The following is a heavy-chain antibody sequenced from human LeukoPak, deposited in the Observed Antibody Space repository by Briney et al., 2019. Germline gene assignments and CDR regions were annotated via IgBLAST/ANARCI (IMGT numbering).Heavy chain of an antibody. Sequence: GGSLRLSCAASGFTFSGFSMSWARQSPTKGLEWVANIKQDGSERYYVDSVKGRFTISRDNAKNSLSSQMNNLRVEDTAVYYCAGAGSHWHYVYWGQGTVVTVSS. V-gene: IGHV3-7*01. J-gene: IGHJ4*02. D-gene: IGHD3-10*01. CDR3: AGAGSHWHYVY. CDR1: GFTFSGFS. CDR2: IKQDGSER.